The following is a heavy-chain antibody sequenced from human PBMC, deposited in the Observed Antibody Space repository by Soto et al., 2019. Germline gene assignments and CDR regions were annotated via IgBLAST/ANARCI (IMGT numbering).Heavy chain of an antibody. D-gene: IGHD2-15*01. Sequence: EVQLVESGGGLVKPGGSLRLSCAVSGFTFSSYSMNWVRQAPGKGLEWVSSISSSSSYIYYADSVKGRFTISRDNAKNSLYLQMNSLRAEDTAVYYCARDRRCSGGSCFDYWGQGTLVTVSS. CDR3: ARDRRCSGGSCFDY. CDR1: GFTFSSYS. V-gene: IGHV3-21*01. J-gene: IGHJ4*02. CDR2: ISSSSSYI.